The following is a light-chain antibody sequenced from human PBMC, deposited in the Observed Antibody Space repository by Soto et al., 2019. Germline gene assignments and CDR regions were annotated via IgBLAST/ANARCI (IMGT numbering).Light chain of an antibody. V-gene: IGLV2-11*01. CDR3: CSYAGSYTWV. CDR2: DVS. Sequence: QSALTQPRSVSGSPGQSVTISCTGTSSDVGSYNYVSWYQQHPGKAPKLMIYDVSNRPSGVPDPFTGSKSGNTTALTISGVQAEYETDYYCCSYAGSYTWVFGGGTKVAVL. J-gene: IGLJ3*02. CDR1: SSDVGSYNY.